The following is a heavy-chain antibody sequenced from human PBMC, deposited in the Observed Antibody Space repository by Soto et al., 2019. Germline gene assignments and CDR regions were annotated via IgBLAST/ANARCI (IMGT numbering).Heavy chain of an antibody. Sequence: GGSLRLSCAASGFTFSSYAMSWVRQAPGKGLEWVSAISGSGGSTYYADSVKGRFTISRDNSKNTLYLQMNSLRAEDTAVYYCAKVKYYDFWSGYKYFQHWGQGTLVTVSS. CDR3: AKVKYYDFWSGYKYFQH. D-gene: IGHD3-3*01. CDR1: GFTFSSYA. J-gene: IGHJ1*01. V-gene: IGHV3-23*01. CDR2: ISGSGGST.